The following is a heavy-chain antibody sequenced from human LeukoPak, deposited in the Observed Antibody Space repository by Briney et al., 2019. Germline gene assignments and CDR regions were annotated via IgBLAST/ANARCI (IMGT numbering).Heavy chain of an antibody. CDR1: GFTFSSSW. J-gene: IGHJ4*02. D-gene: IGHD6-25*01. Sequence: PGGSLRLSCAATGFTFSSSWMTWVRQARGKGLEWVANIKQDGGEKYYVHSVKGRFTISRDNAKNSLYLQMNSLRAEDTAVYYCARDLYNSASKWGQGTLVTVSS. V-gene: IGHV3-7*03. CDR2: IKQDGGEK. CDR3: ARDLYNSASK.